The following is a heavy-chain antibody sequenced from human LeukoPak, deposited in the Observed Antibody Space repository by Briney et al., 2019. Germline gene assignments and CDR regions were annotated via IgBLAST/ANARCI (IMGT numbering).Heavy chain of an antibody. D-gene: IGHD3-22*01. CDR2: ISAYNGNT. CDR1: GYTFTSYG. CDR3: ARDPAGYDSSGFGLDY. V-gene: IGHV1-18*01. Sequence: GASVKVSCKASGYTFTSYGISWVRQAPGQGLEWMGWISAYNGNTNYAQKLQGRVTMTTDTSTSTAYMELRSLRSDDTAVYYCARDPAGYDSSGFGLDYWGQGTLVTVSS. J-gene: IGHJ4*02.